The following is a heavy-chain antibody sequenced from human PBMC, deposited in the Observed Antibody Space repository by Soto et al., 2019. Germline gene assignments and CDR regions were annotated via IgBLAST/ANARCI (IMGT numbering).Heavy chain of an antibody. Sequence: SVKVSCKASGGTFSSYAISWVRQAPGQGLEWMGGIIPIFGTANYAQKFQGRVTITADESTSTAYMELSSLRSEDTAVYYCARGPRRSITMIVVKQGWFEPWGQGTLVTVSS. CDR3: ARGPRRSITMIVVKQGWFEP. D-gene: IGHD3-22*01. V-gene: IGHV1-69*13. J-gene: IGHJ5*02. CDR2: IIPIFGTA. CDR1: GGTFSSYA.